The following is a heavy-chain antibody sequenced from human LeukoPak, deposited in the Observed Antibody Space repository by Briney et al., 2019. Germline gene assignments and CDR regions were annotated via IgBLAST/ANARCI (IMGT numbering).Heavy chain of an antibody. CDR2: INPNSGGT. V-gene: IGHV1-2*06. CDR1: GYTFTGYY. Sequence: ASVKVSCKASGYTFTGYYMHWVRQAPGQGLEWMGRINPNSGGTNYAQKFQGRVTMTRDTSISTAYMELSRLRSDDTAVYYCAREQYHYDSSGSGFDYWGQGTLVTVSS. CDR3: AREQYHYDSSGSGFDY. J-gene: IGHJ4*02. D-gene: IGHD3-22*01.